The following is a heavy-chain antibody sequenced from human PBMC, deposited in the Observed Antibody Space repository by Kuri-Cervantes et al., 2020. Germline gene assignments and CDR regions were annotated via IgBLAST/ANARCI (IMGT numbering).Heavy chain of an antibody. CDR1: GFTFSSYA. V-gene: IGHV3-30-3*01. Sequence: GGSLRLSCAASGFTFSSYAMHWVRQAPGKGLEWVAVMSYDGSNKYYADSAKGRFTISRDNSKNTLYLRMNSLRAEDTAVYYCARDATAGEIQPNALDIWGQGTMVTVSS. J-gene: IGHJ3*02. D-gene: IGHD5-18*01. CDR2: MSYDGSNK. CDR3: ARDATAGEIQPNALDI.